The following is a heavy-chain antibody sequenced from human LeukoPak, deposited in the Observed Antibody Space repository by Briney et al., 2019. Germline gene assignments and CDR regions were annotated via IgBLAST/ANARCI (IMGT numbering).Heavy chain of an antibody. Sequence: GASVKVSCTPSGYIYTDYYMLWVRQAPGQGLECMGWINPNSGGTNYAQKFQGRVTMTRDTSISTAYMELRRLTSDDTAVYYCARALGSGGYFDYWGQGTLVTVSS. CDR2: INPNSGGT. CDR3: ARALGSGGYFDY. J-gene: IGHJ4*02. CDR1: GYIYTDYY. D-gene: IGHD6-13*01. V-gene: IGHV1-2*02.